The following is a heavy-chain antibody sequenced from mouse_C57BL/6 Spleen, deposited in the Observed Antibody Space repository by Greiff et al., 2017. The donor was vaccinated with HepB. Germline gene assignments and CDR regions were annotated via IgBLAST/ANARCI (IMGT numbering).Heavy chain of an antibody. J-gene: IGHJ1*03. CDR1: GFTFSDYG. CDR2: ISSGSSTI. Sequence: EVKLVESGGGLVKPGGSLKLSCAASGFTFSDYGMHWVRQAPEKGLEWVAYISSGSSTIYYADTVKGRFTISRDNAKNTLFLQMTSLRSEDTAMYYCGLTGTRAGYFDVWGTGTTVTVSS. V-gene: IGHV5-17*01. CDR3: GLTGTRAGYFDV. D-gene: IGHD4-1*01.